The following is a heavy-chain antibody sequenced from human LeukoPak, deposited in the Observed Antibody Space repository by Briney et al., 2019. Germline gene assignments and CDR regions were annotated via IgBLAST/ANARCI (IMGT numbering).Heavy chain of an antibody. V-gene: IGHV3-23*01. CDR2: ISGSGGST. Sequence: GGSLRLSCAASGFTFSSYAMSWVRQAPGKGLEWVSAISGSGGSTYYADSVKGRFTIFRDNSKNTLYLQMNSLRAEDTAVYYCANTYYYGSGSYHWGQGTLVTVSS. CDR3: ANTYYYGSGSYH. D-gene: IGHD3-10*01. CDR1: GFTFSSYA. J-gene: IGHJ4*02.